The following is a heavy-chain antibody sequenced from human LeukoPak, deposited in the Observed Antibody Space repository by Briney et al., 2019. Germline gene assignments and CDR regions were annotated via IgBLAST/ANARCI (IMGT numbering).Heavy chain of an antibody. CDR3: TRAPYGYSGYDSDDY. J-gene: IGHJ4*02. CDR1: GFTFGDYA. D-gene: IGHD5-12*01. CDR2: IRSKAYGGTT. Sequence: GGSLRLSCTASGFTFGDYAMSWFRQAPGKGLEWVGFIRSKAYGGTTEYAASVKGRFTISRDDSKSIAYLQMNSLKTEDTAVYYCTRAPYGYSGYDSDDYWGQGTLVTVSS. V-gene: IGHV3-49*03.